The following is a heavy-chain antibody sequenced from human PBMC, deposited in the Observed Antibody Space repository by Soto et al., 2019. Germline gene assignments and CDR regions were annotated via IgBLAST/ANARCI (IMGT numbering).Heavy chain of an antibody. D-gene: IGHD4-17*01. CDR1: GGSLSNYG. V-gene: IGHV1-69*12. CDR2: IIPVFGTA. J-gene: IGHJ6*02. CDR3: ARGDATKIVVTTYYGMDV. Sequence: QVQLVQSGAEVKKPGSSVKVSCKASGGSLSNYGISWVRQAPGQGLVWMGGIIPVFGTANYAQKFQGRVTITEDESTSIVYMDASRLRSEDTAVYYCARGDATKIVVTTYYGMDVWGQGTTVTVSS.